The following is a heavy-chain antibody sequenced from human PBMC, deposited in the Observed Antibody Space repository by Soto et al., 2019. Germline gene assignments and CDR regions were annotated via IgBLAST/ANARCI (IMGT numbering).Heavy chain of an antibody. V-gene: IGHV3-21*01. CDR2: ISSSSDYI. Sequence: GGSLRLSCAASGFTFYIYNMNWVRQAPGKGLEWVSSISSSSDYIYYADSVKGRFTISRDNAKNSLYLQMNSLRAEDTAVYYCARDPAAGTFNWFDPWGQGTLVTVSS. D-gene: IGHD6-13*01. CDR1: GFTFYIYN. CDR3: ARDPAAGTFNWFDP. J-gene: IGHJ5*02.